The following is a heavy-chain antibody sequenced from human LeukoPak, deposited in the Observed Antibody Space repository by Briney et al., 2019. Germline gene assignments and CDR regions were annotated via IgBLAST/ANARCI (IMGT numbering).Heavy chain of an antibody. CDR3: AKPPYSSGWYVVDY. CDR2: ISGSGGST. Sequence: GGSLSLSCAASGFTFSSYAMSWVRQAPGKGLEWVSAISGSGGSTYYADSVKGRFTISRDNTKNTLYLQMISMRAEDTAVYYCAKPPYSSGWYVVDYWGQGTLVTVSS. D-gene: IGHD6-19*01. J-gene: IGHJ4*02. V-gene: IGHV3-23*01. CDR1: GFTFSSYA.